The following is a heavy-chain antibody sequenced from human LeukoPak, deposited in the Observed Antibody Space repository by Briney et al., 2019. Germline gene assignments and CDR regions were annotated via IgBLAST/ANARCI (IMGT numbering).Heavy chain of an antibody. J-gene: IGHJ3*01. V-gene: IGHV3-23*01. CDR3: AKRGYGTGTYYAFDV. CDR1: GFTFSSYA. Sequence: GGSLRLSCAASGFTFSSYAMIWVRQAPGKGLEWVSGISDSGGSTSYADSVRGRFTISRDNSKNTLYLQMNSLRGEDTALYSCAKRGYGTGTYYAFDVWGQGTMVTVSS. CDR2: ISDSGGST. D-gene: IGHD1-26*01.